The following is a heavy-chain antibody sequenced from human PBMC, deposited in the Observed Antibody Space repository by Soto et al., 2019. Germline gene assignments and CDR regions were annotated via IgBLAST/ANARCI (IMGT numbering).Heavy chain of an antibody. CDR2: ISSSSSTI. CDR3: ASHEEWPGTPIDY. J-gene: IGHJ4*02. V-gene: IGHV3-48*02. Sequence: GSLRLSCAASGFTFSSYSMNWVRQAPGKGLEWVSYISSSSSTIYYADSVKGRFTISRDNAKDSLYLQMNSLRDEDTAVYYCASHEEWPGTPIDYWGQGTLVTVSS. D-gene: IGHD3-3*01. CDR1: GFTFSSYS.